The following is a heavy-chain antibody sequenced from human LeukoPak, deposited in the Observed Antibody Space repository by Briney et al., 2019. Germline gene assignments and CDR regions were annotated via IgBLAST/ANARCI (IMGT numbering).Heavy chain of an antibody. V-gene: IGHV3-9*01. Sequence: GGSLRLSCAASGFTFDDYAMHWVRQAPGKSLEWVSGISWNSGSIGYADSVKGRFTISRDNAKNSLYLQMNSLRAEDTALYYCAKDRGNSGWFYFDYWGQGTLVTVSS. D-gene: IGHD6-19*01. CDR3: AKDRGNSGWFYFDY. J-gene: IGHJ4*02. CDR1: GFTFDDYA. CDR2: ISWNSGSI.